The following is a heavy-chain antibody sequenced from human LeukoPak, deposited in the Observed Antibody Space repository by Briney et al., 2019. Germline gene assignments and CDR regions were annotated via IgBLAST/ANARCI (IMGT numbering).Heavy chain of an antibody. CDR3: ARDNVGWFDP. Sequence: GGSLRLSCAASGLTVSSNYMSWVRQAPGKGLEWVSVIYSGGSTYYADSVKSRFTISRDNSKNTLYLQMNSLRAEDTAVYYCARDNVGWFDPWGQGTLVTVSS. CDR1: GLTVSSNY. J-gene: IGHJ5*02. CDR2: IYSGGST. V-gene: IGHV3-53*01. D-gene: IGHD2-15*01.